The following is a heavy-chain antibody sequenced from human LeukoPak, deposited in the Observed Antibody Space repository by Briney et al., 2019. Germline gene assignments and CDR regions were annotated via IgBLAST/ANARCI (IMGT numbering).Heavy chain of an antibody. Sequence: PGGSLRLSCAASGFTFSSYGMHWVRQAPGKGLEWVAFIRYDGSNKYYADSVKGRFTISRDNSKNTLYLQMNSLRAEDTAVYYCARPVGYCSGGSCHDAFDIWGQGTMVTVSS. CDR2: IRYDGSNK. D-gene: IGHD2-15*01. J-gene: IGHJ3*02. CDR3: ARPVGYCSGGSCHDAFDI. CDR1: GFTFSSYG. V-gene: IGHV3-30*02.